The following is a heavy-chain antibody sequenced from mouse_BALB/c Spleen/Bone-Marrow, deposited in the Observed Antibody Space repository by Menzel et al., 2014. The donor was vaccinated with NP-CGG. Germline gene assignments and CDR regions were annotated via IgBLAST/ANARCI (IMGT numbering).Heavy chain of an antibody. V-gene: IGHV5-17*02. D-gene: IGHD4-1*01. J-gene: IGHJ2*01. CDR3: TRGGNWEDFDY. CDR2: ISSGSSTI. Sequence: EVKLMESGGGLVQPGGSRKLSCAASGFTFXGFGMHWVRQAPEKGLEWVAYISSGSSTIFYADTVKGRFTISRDNPKNTLFLQMTSLRSEDTAMYYCTRGGNWEDFDYWGQGTTLTVSS. CDR1: GFTFXGFG.